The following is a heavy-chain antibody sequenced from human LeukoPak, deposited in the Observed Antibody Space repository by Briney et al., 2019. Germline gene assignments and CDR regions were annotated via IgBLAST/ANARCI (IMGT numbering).Heavy chain of an antibody. D-gene: IGHD6-13*01. Sequence: ASVKVSCKASGYTFTIYAMNWVRQAPGQGLEWMGWINTNTGDPTYAQGFTGRFVFSLDTSVSMAYLQISSLKAEDTAVYYCARDPQGIAAAGSLGYWGQGTLVTVSS. J-gene: IGHJ4*02. CDR2: INTNTGDP. CDR1: GYTFTIYA. V-gene: IGHV7-4-1*04. CDR3: ARDPQGIAAAGSLGY.